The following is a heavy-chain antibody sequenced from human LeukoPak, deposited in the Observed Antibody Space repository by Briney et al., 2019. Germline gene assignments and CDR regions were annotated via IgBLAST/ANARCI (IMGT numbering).Heavy chain of an antibody. J-gene: IGHJ4*02. CDR2: INHCGSS. Sequence: PSETLSLTCAVYGGSFSGYYWSWLRQPPGKGLECVGEINHCGSSNYNPSLKSRVTISVDTSKNQFSLKLISVSAADTAVYYCARGGSRRPFDYWGQGTLVTVSS. V-gene: IGHV4-34*01. CDR1: GGSFSGYY. CDR3: ARGGSRRPFDY. D-gene: IGHD1-14*01.